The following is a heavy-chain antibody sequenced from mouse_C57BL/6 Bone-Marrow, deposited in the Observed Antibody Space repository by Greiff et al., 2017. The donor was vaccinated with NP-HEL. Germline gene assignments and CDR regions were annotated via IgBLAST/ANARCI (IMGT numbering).Heavy chain of an antibody. CDR3: ASHYYGLWYFDV. D-gene: IGHD1-2*01. Sequence: VQLQQSGAELVRPGTSVKVSCKASGYAFTNYLIEWVKQRPGQGLEWIGVINPGSGGTNYNEKFKGKATLTADKSSSTAYMQLSSLTSEDSAVYFCASHYYGLWYFDVWGTGTTVTVSS. J-gene: IGHJ1*03. CDR2: INPGSGGT. V-gene: IGHV1-54*01. CDR1: GYAFTNYL.